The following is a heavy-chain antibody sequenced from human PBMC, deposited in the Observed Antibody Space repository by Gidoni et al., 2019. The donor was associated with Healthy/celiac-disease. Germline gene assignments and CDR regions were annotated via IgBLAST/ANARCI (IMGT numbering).Heavy chain of an antibody. CDR1: GFTFSSHG. Sequence: QVQLLESGGGVFQPGRSPRLPCPASGFTFSSHGMHWVRQAPGKGLAWVAVISYDGSNKYYADSVKGRFTISRDNSKNTLYLQMNSLRAEETAVYYCAKAGGDYGGNSHWGQGTLVTVSS. CDR3: AKAGGDYGGNSH. J-gene: IGHJ4*02. V-gene: IGHV3-30*18. D-gene: IGHD4-17*01. CDR2: ISYDGSNK.